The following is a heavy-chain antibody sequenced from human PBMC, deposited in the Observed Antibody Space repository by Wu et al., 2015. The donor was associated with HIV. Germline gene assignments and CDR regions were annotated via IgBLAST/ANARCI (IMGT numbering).Heavy chain of an antibody. D-gene: IGHD2-2*01. V-gene: IGHV1-2*02. CDR2: IHPKTGDT. J-gene: IGHJ5*02. CDR1: GYTFTDHY. CDR3: ARASRGIGYCSSTSCPGLGFDP. Sequence: QARLVQSGAGVRKPGASVKVSCEASGYTFTDHYIHWVRQAPGQGFEWMGWIHPKTGDTNYGQKFQDRVTMTRDTSMTTVYMELSSLNSDDTAVYYCARASRGIGYCSSTSCPGLGFDPWGQGTLVTVSS.